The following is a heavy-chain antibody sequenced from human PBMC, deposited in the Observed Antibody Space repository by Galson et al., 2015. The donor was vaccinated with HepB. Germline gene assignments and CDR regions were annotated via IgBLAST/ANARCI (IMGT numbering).Heavy chain of an antibody. CDR2: ISYDGSNK. CDR1: GFTFSSYA. V-gene: IGHV3-30-3*01. J-gene: IGHJ4*02. CDR3: ARAVGLLWFGELVLDY. Sequence: SLRLSCAASGFTFSSYAMHWVRQAPGKGLEWVAVISYDGSNKYYADSVKGRFTISRDNSKNTLYLQMNSLRAEDTAVYYCARAVGLLWFGELVLDYWGQGTLVTVSS. D-gene: IGHD3-10*01.